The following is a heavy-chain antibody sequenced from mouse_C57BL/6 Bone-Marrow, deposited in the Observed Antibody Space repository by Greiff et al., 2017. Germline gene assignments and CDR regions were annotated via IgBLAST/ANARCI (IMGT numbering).Heavy chain of an antibody. D-gene: IGHD2-2*01. CDR2: IYPRSGNT. V-gene: IGHV1-81*01. CDR3: ARERTMVTTGSNYCDY. Sequence: VMLVESGAELARPGASVQLSCKASGYTFTSYGISWVKQRTGRGLEWIGEIYPRSGNTYYNEKFKGKATLTADKSSSTAYMELRSLTSEDAAVYFWARERTMVTTGSNYCDYWGQGTTRTVSS. J-gene: IGHJ2*01. CDR1: GYTFTSYG.